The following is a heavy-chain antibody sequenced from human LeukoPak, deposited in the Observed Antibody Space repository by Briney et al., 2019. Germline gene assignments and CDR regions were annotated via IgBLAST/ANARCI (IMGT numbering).Heavy chain of an antibody. CDR2: INHSGTT. CDR1: GGPFNGYY. Sequence: PSQTLSLTCTIYGGPFNGYYWSSIRQPPRKGLEWIGEINHSGTTNYNPSLESRVTISVDTSKNQFSLKLSSMTAADTAVYYCARGGSYPTSNDYWGQGTLVTVSS. CDR3: ARGGSYPTSNDY. V-gene: IGHV4-34*01. D-gene: IGHD1-26*01. J-gene: IGHJ4*02.